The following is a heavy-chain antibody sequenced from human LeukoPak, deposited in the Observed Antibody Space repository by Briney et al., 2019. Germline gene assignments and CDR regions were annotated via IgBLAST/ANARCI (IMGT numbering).Heavy chain of an antibody. D-gene: IGHD4-17*01. Sequence: SETLSLTCTVSGGSISSSSYYWGWIRQPPGKGLEWIGSIYYSGSNYYNPSLKSRFTISVDTSKNQFSLKLSSVTAADTAVYYCARSDIGVTTPYFDYWGQGTLVTVSS. CDR1: GGSISSSSYY. J-gene: IGHJ4*02. CDR3: ARSDIGVTTPYFDY. CDR2: IYYSGSN. V-gene: IGHV4-39*01.